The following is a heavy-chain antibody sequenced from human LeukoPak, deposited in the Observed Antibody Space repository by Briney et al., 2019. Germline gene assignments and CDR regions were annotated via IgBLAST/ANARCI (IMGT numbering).Heavy chain of an antibody. V-gene: IGHV4-34*01. Sequence: SETLSLTCVLYGRSLRGYYWLWIRQPPGKGLEWIGEINHSGSTNYNPSLKSRVTISVDTSKNQSSLKLSSVTAADTAVYYCARAWKTTMIVAKDAFDIWGQGTMVTVSS. CDR2: INHSGST. CDR3: ARAWKTTMIVAKDAFDI. J-gene: IGHJ3*02. D-gene: IGHD3-22*01. CDR1: GRSLRGYY.